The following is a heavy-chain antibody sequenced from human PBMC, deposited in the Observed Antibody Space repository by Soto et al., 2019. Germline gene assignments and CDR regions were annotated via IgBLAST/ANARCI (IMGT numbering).Heavy chain of an antibody. Sequence: EVQLVESGGGLVQPGRSLRLSCAASGFTFDDYAMHWVRQAPGKGLEWVSGISWNSGSIGYADSVKGRFTISRDNAKNSLYLQMNSLRAEDTALYYCAKDMTPEYYYDYMDVWGKGTTVTVSS. CDR2: ISWNSGSI. CDR1: GFTFDDYA. V-gene: IGHV3-9*01. CDR3: AKDMTPEYYYDYMDV. J-gene: IGHJ6*03.